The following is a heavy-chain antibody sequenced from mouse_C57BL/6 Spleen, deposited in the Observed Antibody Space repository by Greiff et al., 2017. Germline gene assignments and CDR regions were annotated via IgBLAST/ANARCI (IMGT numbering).Heavy chain of an antibody. J-gene: IGHJ3*01. D-gene: IGHD1-1*01. CDR3: AREGSSSPFAY. V-gene: IGHV1-69*01. CDR2: IDPSDSYT. Sequence: QVQLQQPGAELVMPGASVKLSCKASGYTFTSYCMHWVKQRPGQGLEWIGEIDPSDSYTNYNQKFKGKSTLTVDKSSSTAYMQLSSLTSEDSAVYYCAREGSSSPFAYWGQGTLVTVSA. CDR1: GYTFTSYC.